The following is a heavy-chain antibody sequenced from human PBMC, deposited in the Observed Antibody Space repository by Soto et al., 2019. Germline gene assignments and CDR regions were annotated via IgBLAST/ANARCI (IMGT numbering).Heavy chain of an antibody. J-gene: IGHJ4*02. CDR2: IDNDGTGT. Sequence: PGGSLRRACAASGFTFRNHWMHWVRQAPGKGLVWVAHIDNDGTGTTYADSVKGRFTISRDNAGNTVYLQMNSLRVEDTAVYYCTRDSSLSFDCWGQGALVTVSS. V-gene: IGHV3-74*01. CDR3: TRDSSLSFDC. CDR1: GFTFRNHW.